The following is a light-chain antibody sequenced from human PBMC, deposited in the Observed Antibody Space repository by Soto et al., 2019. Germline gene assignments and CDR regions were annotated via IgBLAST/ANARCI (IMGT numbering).Light chain of an antibody. J-gene: IGKJ1*01. Sequence: EIMMTQSPATLSLSPGERATLSCRASQSVSSNLAWYQQKPGQAPRLLIYGASSRATGIPDRFSGSGSGTDFTLTISRLEPEDFAVYYCQQYGSSQTFGQGTKVDIK. CDR2: GAS. V-gene: IGKV3-20*01. CDR3: QQYGSSQT. CDR1: QSVSSN.